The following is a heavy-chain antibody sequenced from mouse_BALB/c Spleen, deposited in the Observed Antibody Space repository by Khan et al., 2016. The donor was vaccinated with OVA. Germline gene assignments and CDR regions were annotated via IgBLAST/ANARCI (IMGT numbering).Heavy chain of an antibody. CDR1: GYTFTEYT. CDR2: INPNSGGT. Sequence: EVKLMESGPELVKPGASVKISCKTSGYTFTEYTIHWVKQSHGKSLEWIGGINPNSGGTGYHQKFKGKATLTVDKSSSTAYMELRSLTSEDSTVYYCARGGYCFDYWGQGTTLTVSS. V-gene: IGHV1-18*01. CDR3: ARGGYCFDY. J-gene: IGHJ2*01.